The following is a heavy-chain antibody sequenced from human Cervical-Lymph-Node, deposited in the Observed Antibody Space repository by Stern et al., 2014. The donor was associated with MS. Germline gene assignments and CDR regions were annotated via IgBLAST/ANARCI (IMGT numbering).Heavy chain of an antibody. J-gene: IGHJ4*02. D-gene: IGHD3-22*01. CDR3: ARVWYYYDSSGYWDY. CDR2: ISAYNGNT. Sequence: QVQLVQSGAEVKKPGASVKVSCKASGYTFTSYGISWVRQAPGKGLEWMGWISAYNGNTNYAQKLQGRVPMTTDTSTSTAYMELRSLRSDDTAVYYCARVWYYYDSSGYWDYWGQGTLVTVSS. CDR1: GYTFTSYG. V-gene: IGHV1-18*04.